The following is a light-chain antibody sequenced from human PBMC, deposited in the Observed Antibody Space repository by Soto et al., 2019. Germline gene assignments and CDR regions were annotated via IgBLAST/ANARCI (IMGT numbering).Light chain of an antibody. J-gene: IGKJ3*01. Sequence: DIQMTQSPSSLSASVGDRVTITCRASQSISSYLNWYQQKPGKAPKLLIYAASSLQSGVPSRFSGIGYGTCFTLTFRSLKPYGFATHYRKLCYSTLPFVPGTQVDIK. CDR2: AAS. CDR3: KLCYSTLP. V-gene: IGKV1-39*01. CDR1: QSISSY.